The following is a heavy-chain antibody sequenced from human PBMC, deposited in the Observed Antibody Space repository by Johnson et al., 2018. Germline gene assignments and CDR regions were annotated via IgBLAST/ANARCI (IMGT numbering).Heavy chain of an antibody. D-gene: IGHD2-15*01. CDR2: ISSGSSYR. CDR1: GFTFSNYS. CDR3: ARDPVGQSYYYYYMDV. J-gene: IGHJ6*03. Sequence: VQLVESGGGLVKPGGSLRLSCAASGFTFSNYSMNWVRQAPGKGLEWVSSISSGSSYRYYADALQGRFTISRDNAKNSLYLQMNSLRAEDTAVYYCARDPVGQSYYYYYMDVWGKGTTVTVSS. V-gene: IGHV3-21*01.